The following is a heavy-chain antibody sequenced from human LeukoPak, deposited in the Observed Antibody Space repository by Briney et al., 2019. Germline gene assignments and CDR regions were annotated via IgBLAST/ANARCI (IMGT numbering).Heavy chain of an antibody. V-gene: IGHV3-74*01. J-gene: IGHJ4*02. Sequence: GGSQRLSCAASGFTFRRHWMHGVRQAPGKGLVWVARINSDGTSTSYADSVKGRFTISRDSATLYLQMNSLTAEDTAVYYCARGPANGGYGVDYWGQGTLVTVSS. D-gene: IGHD5-12*01. CDR1: GFTFRRHW. CDR2: INSDGTST. CDR3: ARGPANGGYGVDY.